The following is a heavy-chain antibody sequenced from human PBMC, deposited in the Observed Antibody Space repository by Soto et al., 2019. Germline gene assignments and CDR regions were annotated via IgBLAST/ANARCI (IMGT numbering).Heavy chain of an antibody. CDR1: GYSFTSYW. D-gene: IGHD1-7*01. CDR3: ASTSYNWHYAGYYGMDV. CDR2: IYPGDFDT. Sequence: PGESLKISCKGSGYSFTSYWIGWVRQMPGKGLEWMGIIYPGDFDTRYSPSFQGQVTISADKSISTAYLQWSSLKASDTAMYYCASTSYNWHYAGYYGMDVWGQGTTVTVSS. J-gene: IGHJ6*02. V-gene: IGHV5-51*01.